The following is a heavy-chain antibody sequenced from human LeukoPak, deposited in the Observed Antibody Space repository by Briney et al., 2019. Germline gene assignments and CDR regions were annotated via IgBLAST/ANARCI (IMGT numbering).Heavy chain of an antibody. Sequence: ASVKVSCKASGYTLTGYYMHWVRQAPGQGLEWMGWINPNSGGTNYAQKFQGRVTMTRDTSISTAYMELSRLRSDDTAVYYCARVPGYSSSWGHFDYWGQGTLVTVSS. J-gene: IGHJ4*02. CDR2: INPNSGGT. CDR1: GYTLTGYY. D-gene: IGHD6-13*01. CDR3: ARVPGYSSSWGHFDY. V-gene: IGHV1-2*02.